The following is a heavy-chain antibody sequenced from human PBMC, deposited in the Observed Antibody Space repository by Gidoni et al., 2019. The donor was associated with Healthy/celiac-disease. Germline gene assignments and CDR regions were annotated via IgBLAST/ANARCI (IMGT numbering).Heavy chain of an antibody. V-gene: IGHV4-59*01. Sequence: QVQLQESGPGLVKPSETLSLTCTVSGGSISSYYWSWIRQPPGKGLEWIGYIYYSGSTNYNPSLKSRVTISVDTSKNQFSLKLSSVTAADTAVYYCARSYDFDYWGQGTLVTVSS. J-gene: IGHJ4*02. CDR1: GGSISSYY. CDR3: ARSYDFDY. CDR2: IYYSGST. D-gene: IGHD5-18*01.